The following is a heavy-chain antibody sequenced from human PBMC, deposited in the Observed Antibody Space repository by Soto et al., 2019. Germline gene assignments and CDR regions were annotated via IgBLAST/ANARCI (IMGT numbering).Heavy chain of an antibody. J-gene: IGHJ6*02. V-gene: IGHV1-69*13. CDR1: GGTFSSYA. CDR3: ARAYSYANYYYYGMDV. Sequence: SVKVSCKASGGTFSSYAISWVRQAPGQGLEWMGGIIPIFGTANYAQKFQGRVTITADESTSTAYMELSSLRAEDTAVYYCARAYSYANYYYYGMDVWGQGTTVTVSS. CDR2: IIPIFGTA. D-gene: IGHD5-18*01.